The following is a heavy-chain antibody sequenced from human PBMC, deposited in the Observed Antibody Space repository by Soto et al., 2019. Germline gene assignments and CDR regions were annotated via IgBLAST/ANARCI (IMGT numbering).Heavy chain of an antibody. CDR1: GFTFSSYG. V-gene: IGHV3-33*01. Sequence: GGSLRLSCTASGFTFSSYGMHWVRQAPGKGLEWVAVIWYDGSNKYYADSVKGRFTISRDNSKNTLYLQMNSLRAEDTAVYYCARVGVPGPPPYYFDYWGQGTLVTVSS. CDR2: IWYDGSNK. D-gene: IGHD3-10*01. CDR3: ARVGVPGPPPYYFDY. J-gene: IGHJ4*02.